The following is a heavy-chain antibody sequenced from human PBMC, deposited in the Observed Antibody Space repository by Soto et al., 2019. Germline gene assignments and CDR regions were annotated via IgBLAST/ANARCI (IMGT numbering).Heavy chain of an antibody. J-gene: IGHJ5*02. CDR2: ISATGGST. Sequence: GGSLKLSCAASGFTFSSYTMSWVRQAPGKGLEWVSGISATGGSTYYADSVKGRFTFSRDNSKNTLYLQMNSLRAEDTAVYYCAKGFIRDCGGDCTVDAWGQGTLVTVSS. CDR1: GFTFSSYT. CDR3: AKGFIRDCGGDCTVDA. D-gene: IGHD2-21*02. V-gene: IGHV3-23*01.